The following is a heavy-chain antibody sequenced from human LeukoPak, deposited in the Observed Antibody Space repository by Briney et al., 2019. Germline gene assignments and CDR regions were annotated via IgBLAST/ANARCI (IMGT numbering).Heavy chain of an antibody. D-gene: IGHD5-12*01. CDR1: RFIFSSYS. J-gene: IGHJ6*02. CDR3: ARGRAALARIGGMDV. V-gene: IGHV3-21*06. Sequence: PGGSLRLSCEASRFIFSSYSMSWVRQAPGKGLEWLSYISESSSHRYYADSVKGRFTISRDNAKNSLYLEMNGLRAEDTATYYCARGRAALARIGGMDVWGQGTTVTVSS. CDR2: ISESSSHR.